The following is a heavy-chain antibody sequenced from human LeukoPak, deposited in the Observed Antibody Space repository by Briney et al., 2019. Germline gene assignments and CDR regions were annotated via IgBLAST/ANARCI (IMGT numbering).Heavy chain of an antibody. J-gene: IGHJ6*03. CDR3: ARAGELRYMDV. CDR1: GFTFNDYY. Sequence: GGSLRLSCAASGFTFNDYYMTWIRQAPGKGLEWVSTIKHIGPTTYYADSVKGRFTIPRDNAKNSLFLQMSSLRADDTAIYYCARAGELRYMDVWGKGTAVTVSS. V-gene: IGHV3-11*04. D-gene: IGHD3-16*01. CDR2: IKHIGPTT.